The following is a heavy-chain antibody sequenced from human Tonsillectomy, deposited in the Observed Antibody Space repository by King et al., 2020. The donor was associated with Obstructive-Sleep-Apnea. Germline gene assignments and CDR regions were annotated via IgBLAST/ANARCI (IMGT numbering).Heavy chain of an antibody. Sequence: VQLQESGPGLVKPSETLSLTCTVSGGSISSYYWSWLRQPPGKGLEWIGYIYYSGSTNYNPSLKSRVTISVDTSKNQFSLKLSSVTAADTAVYYCARDPSHYGILTGYYIEDWYFDLWGRGTLVTVSS. CDR2: IYYSGST. J-gene: IGHJ2*01. D-gene: IGHD3-9*01. CDR1: GGSISSYY. V-gene: IGHV4-59*01. CDR3: ARDPSHYGILTGYYIEDWYFDL.